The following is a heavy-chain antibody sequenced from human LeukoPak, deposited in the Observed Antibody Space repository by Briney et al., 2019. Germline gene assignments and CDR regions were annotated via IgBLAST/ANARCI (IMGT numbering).Heavy chain of an antibody. D-gene: IGHD3-22*01. Sequence: PSETLSLTCTVSGASMSSYYWNWIRQPPGKGLEWIGYVFYTGSTNYNPSLKGRVTISIDMSKNQFSLNLSSVTAADTAVYYCAGDDKDAFDIWGRGTMVTVSS. CDR2: VFYTGST. J-gene: IGHJ3*02. CDR1: GASMSSYY. V-gene: IGHV4-59*01. CDR3: AGDDKDAFDI.